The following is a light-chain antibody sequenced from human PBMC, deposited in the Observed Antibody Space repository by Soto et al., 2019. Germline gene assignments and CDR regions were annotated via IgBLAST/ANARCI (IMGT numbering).Light chain of an antibody. CDR3: SSYAGSNNLV. J-gene: IGLJ2*01. V-gene: IGLV2-8*01. Sequence: QSALTQAPSASGSPGQSVTISCTGTSSDVGGYNYVSWYQQHPGKAPKLMIYEFIKRPSGVPDRFSGSKSGNTASLTVSGLQGEDEAEYYCSSYAGSNNLVFGGGTKVTVL. CDR2: EFI. CDR1: SSDVGGYNY.